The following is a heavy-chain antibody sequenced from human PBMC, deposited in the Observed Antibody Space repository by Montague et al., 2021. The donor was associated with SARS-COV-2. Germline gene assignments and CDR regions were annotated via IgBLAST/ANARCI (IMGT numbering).Heavy chain of an antibody. CDR2: IYYCGRT. D-gene: IGHD3-22*01. CDR1: GGSISSYY. J-gene: IGHJ4*02. V-gene: IGHV4-59*01. CDR3: ARGGGSGYRYYFDY. Sequence: SETLSLTCTVSGGSISSYYWNWIRQPPGKGLEWIGYIYYCGRTNYNPSLKSRVTISVDTSKNQFSLKLSSVTAADTAVYYCARGGGSGYRYYFDYWGQGSLVTVSS.